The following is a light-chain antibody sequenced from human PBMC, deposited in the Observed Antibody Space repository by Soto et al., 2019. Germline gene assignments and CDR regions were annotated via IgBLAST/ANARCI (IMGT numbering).Light chain of an antibody. CDR1: QSVSSSY. J-gene: IGKJ4*01. Sequence: DIVLTQSPSTLSLSPGERAALSCRASQSVSSSYLAWYQQKPGQAPRLLIYGASNRATGIPDRFSGSGSGTDFTLTISRLEPEDFAVYYCQQYDNSPLTFGGGTKVEIK. V-gene: IGKV3-20*01. CDR2: GAS. CDR3: QQYDNSPLT.